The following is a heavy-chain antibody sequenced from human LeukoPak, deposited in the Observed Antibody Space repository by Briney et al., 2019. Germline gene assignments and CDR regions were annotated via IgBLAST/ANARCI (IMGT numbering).Heavy chain of an antibody. D-gene: IGHD5-12*01. V-gene: IGHV1-46*01. CDR3: ARDFPVIVATTTRFDY. Sequence: ASVKVSCKASGYTFTNYYIHWVRQAPGQGLEWMGLINPSGGTTNCAQKFQGRVTMTRDMSTTTVYMHLSSLRSEDTAVYYCARDFPVIVATTTRFDYWGQGTLVTVSS. CDR2: INPSGGTT. CDR1: GYTFTNYY. J-gene: IGHJ4*02.